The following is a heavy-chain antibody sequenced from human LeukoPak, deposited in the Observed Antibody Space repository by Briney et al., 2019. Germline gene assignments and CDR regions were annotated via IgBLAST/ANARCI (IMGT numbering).Heavy chain of an antibody. CDR2: INPNSGGT. Sequence: APVKVSCKASGYTFTGYYMHWVRQAPGQGLEWMGWINPNSGGTNYAQKFQGRVTMTRDTSISTAYMELSRLRSDDTAVYYCARPMVRGVIPNWSDPWGQGTLVTVSS. V-gene: IGHV1-2*02. CDR3: ARPMVRGVIPNWSDP. J-gene: IGHJ5*02. CDR1: GYTFTGYY. D-gene: IGHD3-10*01.